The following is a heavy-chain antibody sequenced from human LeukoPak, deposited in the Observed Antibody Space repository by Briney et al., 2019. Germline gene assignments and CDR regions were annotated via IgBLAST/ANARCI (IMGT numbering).Heavy chain of an antibody. J-gene: IGHJ6*02. V-gene: IGHV3-13*01. CDR1: GFTFSSYD. CDR2: IGTAGDT. Sequence: GGSLRLSCAASGFTFSSYDMHWVRQATGKGLEWVSAIGTAGDTYYPGSVKGRFTISRENAKNSLYLQMNSLRAGDTAVYYCARGSYDDYYYGMDVWGQGTTVTVSS. CDR3: ARGSYDDYYYGMDV. D-gene: IGHD1-26*01.